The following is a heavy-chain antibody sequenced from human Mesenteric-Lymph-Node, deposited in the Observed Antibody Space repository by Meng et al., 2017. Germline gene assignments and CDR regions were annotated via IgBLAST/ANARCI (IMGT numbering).Heavy chain of an antibody. Sequence: QLVQSGAEVKKPGASVKGSCEASGFTFISYDINWVRQASGQGLEWMGWVNPYSGNTVYAQKFQGRVTMTRDTSLSTAYMELTSLRSGDTAVYYCVRGRELLDLDHWGQGTLVTVSS. CDR3: VRGRELLDLDH. J-gene: IGHJ4*02. V-gene: IGHV1-8*01. D-gene: IGHD1-26*01. CDR2: VNPYSGNT. CDR1: GFTFISYD.